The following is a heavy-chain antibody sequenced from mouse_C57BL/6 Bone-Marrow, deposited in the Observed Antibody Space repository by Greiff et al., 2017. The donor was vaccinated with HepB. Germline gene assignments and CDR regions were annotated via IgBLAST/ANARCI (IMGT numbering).Heavy chain of an antibody. Sequence: VQLVASEGGLVQPGSSMKLSCTASGFTFRDYYMAWVRQVPEKGLEWVANINYDGSSTYYLDSLKSRFIISRDNAKNILYLQMSSLKSEDTATYYCARGDYYGSSSWFAYWGQGTLVTVSA. CDR1: GFTFRDYY. D-gene: IGHD1-1*01. J-gene: IGHJ3*01. CDR3: ARGDYYGSSSWFAY. CDR2: INYDGSST. V-gene: IGHV5-16*01.